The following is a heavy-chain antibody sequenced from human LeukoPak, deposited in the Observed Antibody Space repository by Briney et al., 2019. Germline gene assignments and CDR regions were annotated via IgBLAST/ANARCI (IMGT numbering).Heavy chain of an antibody. Sequence: PGTSLRLSCTASGFTFSGHSMHWVRQAPGKGLEWVAVISRDGSKEYYTDSVKGRFTISRDNSKNTLYLQMNSLRAEDTAVYYCAKAGRWYGDAHPIYYYYYGMDVWGQGTTVTVSS. J-gene: IGHJ6*02. CDR3: AKAGRWYGDAHPIYYYYYGMDV. V-gene: IGHV3-30-3*01. D-gene: IGHD4-17*01. CDR1: GFTFSGHS. CDR2: ISRDGSKE.